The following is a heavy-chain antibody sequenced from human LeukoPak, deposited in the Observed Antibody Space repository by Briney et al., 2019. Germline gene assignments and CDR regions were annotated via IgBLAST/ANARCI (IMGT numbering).Heavy chain of an antibody. V-gene: IGHV5-51*01. J-gene: IGHJ4*02. D-gene: IGHD4-17*01. CDR3: ATFPYGDYSIDF. Sequence: GESPKISCKGSGYRFSSYWIGWVRQTPGKGLGWMGIIYPGDSDTRYNPSFQGQVTISADMSITTAYLQWSSLKASDTAMYYCATFPYGDYSIDFWGQGTLVTVSS. CDR2: IYPGDSDT. CDR1: GYRFSSYW.